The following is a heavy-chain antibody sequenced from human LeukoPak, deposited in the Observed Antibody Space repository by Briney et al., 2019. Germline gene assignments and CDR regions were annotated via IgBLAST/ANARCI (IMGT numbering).Heavy chain of an antibody. J-gene: IGHJ5*02. CDR1: GYSFNDYY. V-gene: IGHV1-2*02. CDR2: INPNRGGT. D-gene: IGHD4-17*01. CDR3: ARDTCDGVTCYNWFDP. Sequence: GASVKVSCKASGYSFNDYYIHWARQAPGQGLEWMGWINPNRGGTSYAQKFQCRVTMTRDTSITTAYMELSSLRSDDTAMYYCARDTCDGVTCYNWFDPWGQGTLVTVSS.